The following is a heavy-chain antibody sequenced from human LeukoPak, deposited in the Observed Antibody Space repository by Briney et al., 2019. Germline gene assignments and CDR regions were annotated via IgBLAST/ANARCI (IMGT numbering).Heavy chain of an antibody. D-gene: IGHD4-17*01. J-gene: IGHJ4*02. CDR1: GFTFSSYE. CDR3: ARAFYGDYGDY. V-gene: IGHV3-7*03. Sequence: GGSLRLSCAASGFTFSSYEMNWVRQAPGKGLEWVANIKQDGSEKYYVDSVKGRFTISRDNAKNSLYLQMNSLRAEDTAVYYCARAFYGDYGDYWGQGTLVTVSS. CDR2: IKQDGSEK.